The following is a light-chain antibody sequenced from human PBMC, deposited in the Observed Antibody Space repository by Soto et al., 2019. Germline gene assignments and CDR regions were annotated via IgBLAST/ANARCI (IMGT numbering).Light chain of an antibody. CDR2: DVN. CDR3: STRISSSTLDVV. CDR1: SSDVGPYKY. J-gene: IGLJ2*01. Sequence: QSVLTQPASVSGSPGQSITISCTGTSSDVGPYKYVSWYQQHPGKAPKLMLYDVNNRPSGVSNRFSGSKSGNTASLTISGLQAEDEADYYCSTRISSSTLDVVFGGGTKLTVL. V-gene: IGLV2-14*01.